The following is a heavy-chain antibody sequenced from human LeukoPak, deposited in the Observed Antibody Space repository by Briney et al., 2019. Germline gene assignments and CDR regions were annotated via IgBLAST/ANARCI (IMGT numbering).Heavy chain of an antibody. J-gene: IGHJ4*02. CDR2: IIASSGST. V-gene: IGHV3-23*01. CDR3: VKGGYDYVEVAYFDF. D-gene: IGHD5-12*01. Sequence: GGSLRLSCAASGFSFNNYAMSWVRQAPGKGLEWVSIIIASSGSTFYADSVKGRFTISRDNSKNTLYLQMHSLRVEDTAVYYCVKGGYDYVEVAYFDFWGQGTLVTVSS. CDR1: GFSFNNYA.